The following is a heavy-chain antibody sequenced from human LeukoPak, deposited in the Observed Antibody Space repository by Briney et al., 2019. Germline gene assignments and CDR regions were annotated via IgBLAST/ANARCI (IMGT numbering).Heavy chain of an antibody. CDR2: IYTSGST. V-gene: IGHV4-4*07. Sequence: SETLSLTCTVSGGSISSYYWGWIRQPAGKGLEWIGRIYTSGSTNYNPSLKSRVTISVDTSKNQFSLKLSSVTAADTAVYYCARGGGRRTDNYYFDYWGQGTLVTVSS. J-gene: IGHJ4*02. CDR3: ARGGGRRTDNYYFDY. D-gene: IGHD3-16*01. CDR1: GGSISSYY.